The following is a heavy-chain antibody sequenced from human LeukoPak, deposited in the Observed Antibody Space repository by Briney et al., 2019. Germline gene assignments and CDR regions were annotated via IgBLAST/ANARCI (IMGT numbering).Heavy chain of an antibody. D-gene: IGHD5-18*01. V-gene: IGHV3-33*01. CDR3: ARGRKYSYGTYYYGLDV. CDR2: IWYDGSNK. CDR1: GFTFSSYG. J-gene: IGHJ6*02. Sequence: GGSLRLSCAASGFTFSSYGMHWVRQAPGKGLEWVAVIWYDGSNKYYADSVKGRFTISRDNSKNTLYLQMNSLRAEDTAVYYCARGRKYSYGTYYYGLDVWGQGTTVTVCS.